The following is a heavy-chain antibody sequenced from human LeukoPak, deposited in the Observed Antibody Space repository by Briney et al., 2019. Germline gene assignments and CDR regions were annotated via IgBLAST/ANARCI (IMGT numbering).Heavy chain of an antibody. CDR2: IKTDGSAK. D-gene: IGHD3-22*01. J-gene: IGHJ4*02. Sequence: GGSLRLSCAASGFRFSDYWMTWVRQAPGKGLECVANIKTDGSAKYYPDSVKGRFTVSRDNAKNLLYLQMNNMRVEDTAIYYCTKDLNNDSSGWGQGTLVTVSS. CDR3: TKDLNNDSSG. CDR1: GFRFSDYW. V-gene: IGHV3-7*01.